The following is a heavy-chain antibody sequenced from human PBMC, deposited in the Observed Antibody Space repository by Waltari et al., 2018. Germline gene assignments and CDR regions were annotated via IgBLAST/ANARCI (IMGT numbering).Heavy chain of an antibody. CDR1: GFTFTNYA. CDR3: GKDQENDPSCEVT. Sequence: EVQLLESGGDLVQPGGSLRLSCAASGFTFTNYAMVWVRQVPGKGVEWVSSISSSGGGSYYADAVKGRFTISRDNSRGTLSLQMNSLTAEDTAVYYCGKDQENDPSCEVTWDQGTLVTVSS. J-gene: IGHJ5*02. V-gene: IGHV3-23*01. CDR2: ISSSGGGS.